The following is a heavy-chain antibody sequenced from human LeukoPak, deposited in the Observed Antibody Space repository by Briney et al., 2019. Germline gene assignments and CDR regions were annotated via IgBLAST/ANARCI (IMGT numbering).Heavy chain of an antibody. CDR3: ARDRMRGYDYRYFDY. V-gene: IGHV3-11*06. CDR2: ISSSSSYI. Sequence: LSLTCTVSGGSISSGDYYWSWIRQPPGKGLEWVSSISSSSSYIYYADSVKGRFTISRDNAKNSLYLQMNSLRAEDTAVYYCARDRMRGYDYRYFDYWGQGTLVTVSS. D-gene: IGHD5-12*01. CDR1: GGSISSGDYY. J-gene: IGHJ4*02.